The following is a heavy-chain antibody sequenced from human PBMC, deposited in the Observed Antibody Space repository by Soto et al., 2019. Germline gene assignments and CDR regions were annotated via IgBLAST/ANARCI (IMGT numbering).Heavy chain of an antibody. V-gene: IGHV3-21*01. J-gene: IGHJ6*03. CDR2: ILSNSASI. CDR1: GVTFSSFS. Sequence: EVQLVESGGGLVKPGGSLRLSCAASGVTFSSFSFNWVRQAPGKGLEWVAFILSNSASIYYADSVKGRFTISRDNAKSSLYLQMNSLKDEDTAVYYCARDSGEPLVRRGFYYYYMDVWGKGTTVTVSS. CDR3: ARDSGEPLVRRGFYYYYMDV. D-gene: IGHD6-6*01.